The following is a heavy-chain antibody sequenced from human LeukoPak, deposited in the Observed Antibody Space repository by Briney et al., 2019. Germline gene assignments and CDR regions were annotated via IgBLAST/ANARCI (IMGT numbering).Heavy chain of an antibody. J-gene: IGHJ6*03. V-gene: IGHV4-34*01. Sequence: SETLSLTCAVYGGSFSGYYWSWIRQPPVKGLEWIGEINHSGSTNYNPSLKSRVTISVDTSKNQFSLKLSSVTAADTAVYYCARGPYYYYYMDVWGKGTTVTVSS. CDR1: GGSFSGYY. CDR2: INHSGST. CDR3: ARGPYYYYYMDV.